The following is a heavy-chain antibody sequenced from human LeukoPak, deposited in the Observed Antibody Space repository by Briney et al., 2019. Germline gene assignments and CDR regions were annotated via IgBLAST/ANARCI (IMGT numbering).Heavy chain of an antibody. CDR2: IYYSGST. CDR1: GGSISSSSYY. Sequence: PSETLSLTFTVSGGSISSSSYYWGWIRQPPGKGLEWIGSIYYSGSTYYNPSLKRRVTISVDTSKNQFSLKLSSVTAADTAVYYCARRIYYYDSSGSNELLDYWGQGTLVTVSS. V-gene: IGHV4-39*01. J-gene: IGHJ4*02. CDR3: ARRIYYYDSSGSNELLDY. D-gene: IGHD3-22*01.